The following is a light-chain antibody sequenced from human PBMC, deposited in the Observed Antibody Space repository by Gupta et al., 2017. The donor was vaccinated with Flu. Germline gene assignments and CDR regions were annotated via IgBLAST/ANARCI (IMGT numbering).Light chain of an antibody. J-gene: IGKJ2*01. Sequence: DIHLTQSPSTLSAALGDRVTITCRASQRISNWLAWYQQKPGKAPKLLIYKASTLESGVPSRFSGSGSGTDFTLTISSLQPDDFATYHCQQYHSLRLTFGQGTKVEIK. V-gene: IGKV1-5*03. CDR2: KAS. CDR3: QQYHSLRLT. CDR1: QRISNW.